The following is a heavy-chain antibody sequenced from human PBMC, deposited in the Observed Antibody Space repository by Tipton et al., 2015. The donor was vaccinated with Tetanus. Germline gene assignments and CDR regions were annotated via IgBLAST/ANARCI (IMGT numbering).Heavy chain of an antibody. J-gene: IGHJ4*02. Sequence: QSGPEVKKPGASVKVSCKASGYTFTSYGISWVRQAPGQGLEWMGWISAYNGNTNYAQKLQGRVTMTTDTSTSTAYMELRSLRSDDTAVYSCASAGREVTPETDFDYWGQGTLVTVSS. CDR1: GYTFTSYG. D-gene: IGHD2-21*02. V-gene: IGHV1-18*01. CDR2: ISAYNGNT. CDR3: ASAGREVTPETDFDY.